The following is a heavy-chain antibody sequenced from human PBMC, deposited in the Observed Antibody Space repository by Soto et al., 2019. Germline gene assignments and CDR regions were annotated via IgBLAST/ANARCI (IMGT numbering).Heavy chain of an antibody. CDR3: ARDEETPNTNSLSAAGPATDYYYYGMDV. Sequence: EGSLRLSCAASRFTLSSYGMHRVRQAPGKGLEWVAVIWYAGSNKYYADSVRGRFTISRDNSKNTLYMQMNSLRAEDTAVYDCARDEETPNTNSLSAAGPATDYYYYGMDVRRQQCTVT. V-gene: IGHV3-33*01. J-gene: IGHJ6*01. CDR2: IWYAGSNK. D-gene: IGHD6-13*01. CDR1: RFTLSSYG.